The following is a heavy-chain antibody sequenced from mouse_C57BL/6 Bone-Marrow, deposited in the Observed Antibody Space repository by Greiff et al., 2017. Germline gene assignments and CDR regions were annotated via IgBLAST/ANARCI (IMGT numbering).Heavy chain of an antibody. CDR2: ISNGGGST. CDR1: GFTFSDYY. J-gene: IGHJ3*01. V-gene: IGHV5-12*01. Sequence: EVKLVESGGGLVKPGGSLKLSCAASGFTFSDYYMYWVRQTPEKRLEWVAYISNGGGSTYYPDTVKGRFTISRDNAKNTLYLQMSRLKSEDTAMYYCARLTWFAYWGQGTLVTVSA. CDR3: ARLTWFAY.